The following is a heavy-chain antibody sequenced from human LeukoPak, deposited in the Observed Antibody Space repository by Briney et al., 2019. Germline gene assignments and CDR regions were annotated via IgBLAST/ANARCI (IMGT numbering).Heavy chain of an antibody. D-gene: IGHD2-21*02. CDR2: INAGNGNT. CDR3: AKAYCGGDCHIIAFDY. V-gene: IGHV1-3*01. J-gene: IGHJ4*02. Sequence: ASVKVSCKASGYSFTRYAIYWVRQAPGQRLEWMGWINAGNGNTKYSQKFQGRVTITRDTSASTAYMELSSLRSEDTAVYYCAKAYCGGDCHIIAFDYWGQGTLVTVSS. CDR1: GYSFTRYA.